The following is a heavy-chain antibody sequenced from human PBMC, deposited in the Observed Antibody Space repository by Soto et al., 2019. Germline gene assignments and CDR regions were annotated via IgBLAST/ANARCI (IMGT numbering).Heavy chain of an antibody. CDR3: AREVSSSVVFYYYYMDV. V-gene: IGHV1-3*01. J-gene: IGHJ6*03. CDR2: INAGNGNT. D-gene: IGHD6-6*01. CDR1: GYTFTSYA. Sequence: ASVKVSCKASGYTFTSYAMHWVRQAPGQRLEWMGWINAGNGNTKYSQKFQGRVTVTRDTSASTAYMELSSLRSEDTAVYYCAREVSSSVVFYYYYMDVWGKGTTVTVSS.